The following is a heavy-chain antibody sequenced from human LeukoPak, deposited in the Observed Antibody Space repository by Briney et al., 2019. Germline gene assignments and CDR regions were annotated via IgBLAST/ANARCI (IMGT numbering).Heavy chain of an antibody. CDR3: ARAHLLNALDI. J-gene: IGHJ3*02. CDR2: LYSGGIT. CDR1: GFTVSSNY. Sequence: GGSLRLSCAVSGFTVSSNYMNWVRQFPGKGLEWLSILYSGGITFYADSVRGRFTISRDESTNTVFLEMRDLRVNDSGIYFCARAHLLNALDIWGQGTPLSVSS. D-gene: IGHD3-3*02. V-gene: IGHV3-53*01.